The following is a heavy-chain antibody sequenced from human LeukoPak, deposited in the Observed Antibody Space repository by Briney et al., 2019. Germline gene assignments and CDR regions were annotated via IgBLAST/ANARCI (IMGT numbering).Heavy chain of an antibody. CDR1: GYTFTGYY. J-gene: IGHJ4*02. D-gene: IGHD5-12*01. V-gene: IGHV1-2*04. CDR2: INPNSGGT. CDR3: AREGPTGGYGFDY. Sequence: ASVNVSCKASGYTFTGYYMHWVRQAPGQGLEWMGWINPNSGGTNYAQKFQGWVTMTRDTSISTAYMELSRLRSDDTAVYYCAREGPTGGYGFDYWGQGSLVTVSS.